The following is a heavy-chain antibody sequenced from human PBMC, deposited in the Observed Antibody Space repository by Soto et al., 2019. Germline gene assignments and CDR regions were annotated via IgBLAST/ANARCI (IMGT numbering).Heavy chain of an antibody. CDR2: VYNSGST. J-gene: IGHJ4*02. CDR3: ARYRREAVAGYTLDY. CDR1: GGSISSNY. D-gene: IGHD6-13*01. Sequence: SETLSLTCTVSGGSISSNYWTWIRQPPGKGLEWIGYVYNSGSTNYNPSLKSRVTISEDTSRSQFSLKVNSMTAADTAVYYCARYRREAVAGYTLDYWGQGSLVTVS. V-gene: IGHV4-59*01.